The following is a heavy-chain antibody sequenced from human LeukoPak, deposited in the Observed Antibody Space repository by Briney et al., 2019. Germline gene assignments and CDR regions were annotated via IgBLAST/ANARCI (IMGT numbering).Heavy chain of an antibody. CDR2: INHIGST. V-gene: IGHV4-34*01. J-gene: IGHJ3*02. CDR1: GGSFSGYY. CDR3: ARCTGGVCYTGAFDI. Sequence: SETLSLTCAVYGGSFSGYYWSWIRQPPGKGLDWIGEINHIGSTNYNPSLNSRVTISLDTSKNQFSLRLSSVTAPETAVYYCARCTGGVCYTGAFDIWGQGTMVTVSS. D-gene: IGHD2-8*02.